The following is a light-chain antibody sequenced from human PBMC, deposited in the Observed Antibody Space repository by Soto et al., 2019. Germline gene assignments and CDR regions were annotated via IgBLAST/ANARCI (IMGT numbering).Light chain of an antibody. CDR1: QSVSIY. Sequence: DIQMTQSPSSLSASVGDRVTITCRASQSVSIYLNWYQQKPGKAPKLLIYAASNLQSGVPSRFSGTGSATDFTLTISSLQPEDFATYYCQQSFSTVFTFGPGTQVEIK. CDR3: QQSFSTVFT. CDR2: AAS. V-gene: IGKV1-39*01. J-gene: IGKJ3*01.